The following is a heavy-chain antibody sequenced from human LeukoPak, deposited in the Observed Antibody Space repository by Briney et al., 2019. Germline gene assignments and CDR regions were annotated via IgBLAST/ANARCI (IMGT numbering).Heavy chain of an antibody. J-gene: IGHJ5*02. V-gene: IGHV3-49*03. D-gene: IGHD5-12*01. CDR3: TRVGGYPKWFDP. Sequence: GGSLRLSCTASGFTFGDYGVSWFRQAPGEGLAWIGFIRSKAYGGTTEYAASVRGRFTISRDDSKSIAYLQMNSLKNEDTAVYYCTRVGGYPKWFDPWGQGTLVTVSS. CDR2: IRSKAYGGTT. CDR1: GFTFGDYG.